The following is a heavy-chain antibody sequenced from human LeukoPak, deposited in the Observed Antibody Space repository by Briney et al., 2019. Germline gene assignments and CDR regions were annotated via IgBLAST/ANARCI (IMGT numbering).Heavy chain of an antibody. CDR1: GFTFSSYA. J-gene: IGHJ5*02. V-gene: IGHV3-30*01. CDR3: ARDGPHYDFWSGPGT. Sequence: GGSLRLSCAASGFTFSSYAMHWVRQAPGKGLEWVAVISYDGSNKYYADSVKGRFTISRGNSKNTLYLQMNSLRAEDTAVYYCARDGPHYDFWSGPGTWGQGTLVTVSS. CDR2: ISYDGSNK. D-gene: IGHD3-3*01.